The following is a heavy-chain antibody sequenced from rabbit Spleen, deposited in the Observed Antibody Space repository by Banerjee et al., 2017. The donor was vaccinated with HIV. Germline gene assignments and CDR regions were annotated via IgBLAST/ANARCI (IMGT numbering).Heavy chain of an antibody. D-gene: IGHD8-1*01. CDR1: VFDFSAYIF. Sequence: QEQLVEYGGDVVQPGASLTLTCTASVFDFSAYIFICWVRQAPGKGLEWIACIDSGSRDFAYYASWAKGRFTISKTSSTTVTLQMTSLTVADTAAYFCARDTGSSFSSYGMDLWGPGTLVTVS. CDR3: ARDTGSSFSSYGMDL. CDR2: IDSGSRDFA. V-gene: IGHV1S45*01. J-gene: IGHJ6*01.